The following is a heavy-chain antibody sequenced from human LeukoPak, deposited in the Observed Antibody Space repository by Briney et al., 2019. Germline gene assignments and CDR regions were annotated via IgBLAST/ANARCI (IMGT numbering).Heavy chain of an antibody. Sequence: PGGSLRLSCAASGFTFSRYWMSWVRQAPGKGLVWVSRISSDGSSTNYADSVKGRFTISRDNAKNTLYLQMDSLRAEDTAVYYCTRVGEYDSSDYWGQGTLVTVSS. D-gene: IGHD3-9*01. J-gene: IGHJ4*02. CDR2: ISSDGSST. V-gene: IGHV3-74*01. CDR3: TRVGEYDSSDY. CDR1: GFTFSRYW.